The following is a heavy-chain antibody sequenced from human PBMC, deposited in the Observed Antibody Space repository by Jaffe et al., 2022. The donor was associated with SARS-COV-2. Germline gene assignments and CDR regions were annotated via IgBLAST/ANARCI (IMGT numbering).Heavy chain of an antibody. CDR2: TSGSGAHT. CDR1: GFTFSSFA. Sequence: EEQLLESGGGLVQPGGSLRLSCVASGFTFSSFAMTWVRQAPGKGLEWVSVTSGSGAHTYYADSVKGRFTMSRDNSKNTLYLQMSSLRAEDTALYYCAKAYYGVGSMFGVNYYYGMDVWGQGTTVTVSS. CDR3: AKAYYGVGSMFGVNYYYGMDV. D-gene: IGHD3-10*02. V-gene: IGHV3-23*01. J-gene: IGHJ6*02.